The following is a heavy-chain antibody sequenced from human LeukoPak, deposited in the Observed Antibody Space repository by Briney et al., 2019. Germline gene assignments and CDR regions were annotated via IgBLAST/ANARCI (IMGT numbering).Heavy chain of an antibody. CDR1: GYTFTSYG. Sequence: ASVKVSCKASGYTFTSYGISWVRQAPGQGLEWMGWINAGNGNTKYSQKFQGRVTITRDTSASTAYMELSSLRSEDTAVYYCARDVGYCSGGSCYSYYYYGMDVWGQGTTVTVSS. CDR2: INAGNGNT. CDR3: ARDVGYCSGGSCYSYYYYGMDV. D-gene: IGHD2-15*01. J-gene: IGHJ6*02. V-gene: IGHV1-3*01.